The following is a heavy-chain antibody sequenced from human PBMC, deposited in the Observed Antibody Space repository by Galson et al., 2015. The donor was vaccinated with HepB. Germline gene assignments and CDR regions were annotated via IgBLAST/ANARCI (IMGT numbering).Heavy chain of an antibody. D-gene: IGHD3-22*01. V-gene: IGHV1-3*01. CDR2: INAGNGNT. Sequence: SVKVSCKASGYTFTSYAMHWVRQAPGQRLEWMGWINAGNGNTKYSQKFQGRVTITRDTSASTAYMELSSLRSEDTAVYYCARPRAYYYDSSGYSGALDIWGQGTMVTVSS. CDR1: GYTFTSYA. CDR3: ARPRAYYYDSSGYSGALDI. J-gene: IGHJ3*02.